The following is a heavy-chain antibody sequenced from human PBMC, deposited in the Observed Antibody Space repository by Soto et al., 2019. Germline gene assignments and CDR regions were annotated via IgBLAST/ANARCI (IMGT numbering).Heavy chain of an antibody. Sequence: SETLSLTCAVYGGSFSGYYWSWIRQPPGKGLEWIGEINHSGSTNYNPSLKSRVTISVDTSKNQFSLKLSSVTAADTAVYYCARRRGTYYYGSSGSPTDYWGQGTLVTVSS. J-gene: IGHJ4*02. CDR3: ARRRGTYYYGSSGSPTDY. CDR1: GGSFSGYY. CDR2: INHSGST. V-gene: IGHV4-34*01. D-gene: IGHD3-22*01.